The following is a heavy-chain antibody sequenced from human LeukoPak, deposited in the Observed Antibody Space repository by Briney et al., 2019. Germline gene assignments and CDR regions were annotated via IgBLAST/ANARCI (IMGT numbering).Heavy chain of an antibody. CDR2: ISYDGSNK. CDR1: GFTFSSYG. D-gene: IGHD3-22*01. V-gene: IGHV3-30*18. Sequence: GGSLRLPCAASGFTFSSYGIHWVRQAPGKGLEWVAVISYDGSNKYYADSVKGRFTISRDNSKNTLYLQMNSLRAEDTAVYYCAKDYYDSSGYLDYWGQGTLVTVSS. J-gene: IGHJ4*02. CDR3: AKDYYDSSGYLDY.